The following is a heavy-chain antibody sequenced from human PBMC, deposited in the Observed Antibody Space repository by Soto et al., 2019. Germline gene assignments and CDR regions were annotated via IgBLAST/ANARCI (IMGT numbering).Heavy chain of an antibody. CDR3: VKGFPGSYYHPYYYYGMDV. D-gene: IGHD1-26*01. Sequence: GWSLRLSCSASGFTFSSYAMHWVRQAPGKGLEYVSAISSNGGSTYYADSVKGRFTISRDNSKNTLYLQMSSLRAEDTAVYYCVKGFPGSYYHPYYYYGMDVWGQGPTVTVSS. J-gene: IGHJ6*02. CDR2: ISSNGGST. V-gene: IGHV3-64D*08. CDR1: GFTFSSYA.